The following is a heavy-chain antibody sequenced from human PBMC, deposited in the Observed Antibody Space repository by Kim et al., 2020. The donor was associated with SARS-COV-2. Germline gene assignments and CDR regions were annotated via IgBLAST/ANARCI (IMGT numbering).Heavy chain of an antibody. D-gene: IGHD1-26*01. CDR2: IYPGDSDT. CDR1: GYSFTSYW. J-gene: IGHJ6*02. Sequence: GESLKISCKGSGYSFTSYWIGWVRQMPGKGLEWMGIIYPGDSDTRYSPSFQGQVTISADKSISTAYLQWSSLKASDTAMYYCARHGVVGATIGAYYYYGMDVWGQGTTVTVSS. V-gene: IGHV5-51*01. CDR3: ARHGVVGATIGAYYYYGMDV.